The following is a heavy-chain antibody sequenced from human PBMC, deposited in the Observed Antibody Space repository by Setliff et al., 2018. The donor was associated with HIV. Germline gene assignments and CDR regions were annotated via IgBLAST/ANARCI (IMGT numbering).Heavy chain of an antibody. CDR2: VNHGGST. J-gene: IGHJ6*03. CDR3: ARGRCSGGTCSGRYSYLHIDV. D-gene: IGHD2-15*01. V-gene: IGHV4-34*01. CDR1: GGSFSSYY. Sequence: SETLSLTCAVYGGSFSSYYWSWIRLPPGKGLEWIGEVNHGGSTNYNPSLKSRVTISVDTSKNQFSLKLTSVTAADSAVYYCARGRCSGGTCSGRYSYLHIDVWGKGTTVTVSS.